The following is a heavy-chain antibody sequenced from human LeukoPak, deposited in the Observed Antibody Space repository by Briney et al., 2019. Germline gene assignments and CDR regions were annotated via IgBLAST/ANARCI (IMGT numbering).Heavy chain of an antibody. CDR1: GFTFSSYA. V-gene: IGHV3-23*01. CDR2: ISGSGGST. Sequence: GGSLRLSCAASGFTFSSYAMSWVRQAPGKGLEWVSAISGSGGSTYYADSVKGRLTISRDNSKNTLYLQMNSLRAEDTAVYYCAKDRVLRFLEGPEWFDPWGQGTLVTVSS. J-gene: IGHJ5*02. CDR3: AKDRVLRFLEGPEWFDP. D-gene: IGHD3-3*01.